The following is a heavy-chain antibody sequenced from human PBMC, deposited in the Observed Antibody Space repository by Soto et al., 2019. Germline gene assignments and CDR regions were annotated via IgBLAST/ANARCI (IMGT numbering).Heavy chain of an antibody. D-gene: IGHD3-3*01. CDR1: GGSISSYY. V-gene: IGHV4-59*01. Sequence: SSETLSLTCTVSGGSISSYYWSWIRQPPGKGLEWIGYIYYSGSTNYNPSLKSRVTISVDTSKNQFSLKLSSVTAADTAVYYCARSEWLTPFDYWGQGTRVTVAS. CDR2: IYYSGST. J-gene: IGHJ4*02. CDR3: ARSEWLTPFDY.